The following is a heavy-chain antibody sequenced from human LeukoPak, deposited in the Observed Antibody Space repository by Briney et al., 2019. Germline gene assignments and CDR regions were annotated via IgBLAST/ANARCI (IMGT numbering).Heavy chain of an antibody. CDR3: ARDGGGYYYYYFDY. D-gene: IGHD3-22*01. CDR1: GFTFSTYG. V-gene: IGHV3-30*03. Sequence: GGSLRLSCGASGFTFSTYGMHWVRQAPGKGLEWVAVISYDGSNKYYADSVKGRFTISRDNSKNTLYLQMNSLRAEDTAVYYCARDGGGYYYYYFDYWGQGTLVTVSS. J-gene: IGHJ4*02. CDR2: ISYDGSNK.